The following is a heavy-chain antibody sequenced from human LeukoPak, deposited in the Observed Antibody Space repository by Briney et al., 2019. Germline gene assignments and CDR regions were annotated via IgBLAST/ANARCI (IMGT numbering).Heavy chain of an antibody. J-gene: IGHJ3*02. CDR3: ARPPDTGTRSAFDI. Sequence: GESLKISCKDSGYSFTTYWIAWVRQMPGKGLEWMGIIYPGDSDTRYSPSFQGQVTFSADKSINTAYLQWSSLKASDTAMYYCARPPDTGTRSAFDIWGQGTMVIVSS. CDR1: GYSFTTYW. D-gene: IGHD1-7*01. V-gene: IGHV5-51*01. CDR2: IYPGDSDT.